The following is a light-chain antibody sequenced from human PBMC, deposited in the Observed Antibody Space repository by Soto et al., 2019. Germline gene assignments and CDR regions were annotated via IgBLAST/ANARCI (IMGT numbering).Light chain of an antibody. CDR1: QSVSSSY. CDR2: GAS. CDR3: QQYGSSPPIT. V-gene: IGKV3-20*01. Sequence: EIVLTQSPGTLSFSPGERATLSCRASQSVSSSYLAWYQQKPGQAPRLLIYGASSRATGIPDRFSGSGSGTDFTLTISRLEPEDFAVYYCQQYGSSPPITSGQGTRLEIX. J-gene: IGKJ5*01.